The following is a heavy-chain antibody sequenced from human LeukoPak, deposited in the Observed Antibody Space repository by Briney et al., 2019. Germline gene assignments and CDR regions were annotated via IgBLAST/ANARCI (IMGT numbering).Heavy chain of an antibody. J-gene: IGHJ6*02. D-gene: IGHD2/OR15-2a*01. CDR1: GFTFSSYE. CDR3: ARDNRAVYNYYYYYGMDV. V-gene: IGHV3-48*03. CDR2: ISSSGSTI. Sequence: PGGSLRLSCAASGFTFSSYEMNWVRQAPGKRLEWVSYISSSGSTIYYADSVKGRFTISRDNAKNSLYLQMNSLRAEDTAVYYCARDNRAVYNYYYYYGMDVWGQGTTVTVSS.